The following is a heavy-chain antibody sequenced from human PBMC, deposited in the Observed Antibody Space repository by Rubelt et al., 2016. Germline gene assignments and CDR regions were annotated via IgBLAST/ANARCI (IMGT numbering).Heavy chain of an antibody. CDR1: GYSFTSYW. D-gene: IGHD4-23*01. V-gene: IGHV5-10-1*01. CDR2: IDPSDSYT. Sequence: EVQLVQSGAEVKKPGESLRISCKGSGYSFTSYWISWVRQMPGKGLEWMGRIDPSDSYTNYSPSCQCHVTISADKSISTAYLQWSSLKASDTAMYYCARHAGDGGNSEDWFDPWGQGTLVTVSS. J-gene: IGHJ5*02. CDR3: ARHAGDGGNSEDWFDP.